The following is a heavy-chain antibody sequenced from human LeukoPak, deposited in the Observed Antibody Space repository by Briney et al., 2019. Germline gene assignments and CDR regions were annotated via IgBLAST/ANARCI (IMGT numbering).Heavy chain of an antibody. J-gene: IGHJ6*04. Sequence: GSLRLSCAASGFTFSSYAMSWVRQAPGKGLEWVSAISGSGGSTYYADSVKGRFTISRDNSKNTLYLQMNSLRAEDTAVYYCATRGHCSSTSCYADYYGMDVWGEGTTVTVSS. CDR1: GFTFSSYA. D-gene: IGHD2-2*01. V-gene: IGHV3-23*01. CDR2: ISGSGGST. CDR3: ATRGHCSSTSCYADYYGMDV.